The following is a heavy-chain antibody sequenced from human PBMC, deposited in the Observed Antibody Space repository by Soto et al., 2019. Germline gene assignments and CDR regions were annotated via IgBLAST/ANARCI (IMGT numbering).Heavy chain of an antibody. CDR1: GGSISSYY. CDR2: IYYSGST. D-gene: IGHD3-3*01. Sequence: SETLSLTCTVSGGSISSYYWSWIRQPPGKGLEWIGYIYYSGSTNYNPSLKSRVTISVDTSKNQFSLKLSSVTAADTAVYYCARDRFPVSGFWSGYYSDYYYYMDVWGKGTTVTVSS. J-gene: IGHJ6*03. V-gene: IGHV4-59*01. CDR3: ARDRFPVSGFWSGYYSDYYYYMDV.